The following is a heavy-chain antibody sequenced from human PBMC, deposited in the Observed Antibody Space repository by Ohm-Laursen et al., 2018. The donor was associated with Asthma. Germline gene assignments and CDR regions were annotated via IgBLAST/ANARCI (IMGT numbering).Heavy chain of an antibody. J-gene: IGHJ6*02. D-gene: IGHD3-9*01. CDR3: ARGIYDILTGATPNYYYGMDV. CDR2: IIPIFGTA. CDR1: GGTFSSYA. V-gene: IGHV1-69*13. Sequence: SVKVSCKASGGTFSSYAISWVRQAPGQGLEWMGGIIPIFGTANYAQKFQGRVTITADESTSTAYMELSSLRSEDTAVYYCARGIYDILTGATPNYYYGMDVWGQGTTVTVSS.